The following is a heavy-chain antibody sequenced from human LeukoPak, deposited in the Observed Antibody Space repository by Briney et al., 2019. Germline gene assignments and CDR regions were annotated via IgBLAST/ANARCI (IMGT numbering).Heavy chain of an antibody. CDR3: AKDGWDCSSGSCPSYYYYMDV. V-gene: IGHV3-30*02. CDR2: IRYDGSNK. D-gene: IGHD2-15*01. Sequence: GGSLRLSCAASGFTLSNYGMHWARQAPGKGLEWVSFIRYDGSNKYYADSVKGRSTISRDNSKNTLYLQMNSLRAEDTAMYYCAKDGWDCSSGSCPSYYYYMDVWGKGTTVTVSS. CDR1: GFTLSNYG. J-gene: IGHJ6*03.